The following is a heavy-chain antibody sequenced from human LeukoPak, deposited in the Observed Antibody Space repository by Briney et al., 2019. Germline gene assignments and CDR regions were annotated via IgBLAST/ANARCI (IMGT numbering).Heavy chain of an antibody. V-gene: IGHV3-33*01. CDR1: GFTFSSYG. CDR2: IWYDGSNK. D-gene: IGHD2-21*01. Sequence: PGRSLRLSCAASGFTFSSYGMHWVRQAPGKGLEWVAVIWYDGSNKYYADSVKGRFTISRDNSKNTLYLQMNSLRDEDTAVYYCARAPPTCGGDCYSAFDYWGQGTLVTVSS. J-gene: IGHJ4*02. CDR3: ARAPPTCGGDCYSAFDY.